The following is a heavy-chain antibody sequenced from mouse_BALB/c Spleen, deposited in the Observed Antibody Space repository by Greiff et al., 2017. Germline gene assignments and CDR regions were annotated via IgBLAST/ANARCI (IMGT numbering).Heavy chain of an antibody. J-gene: IGHJ4*01. CDR2: IYPGSGST. D-gene: IGHD2-14*01. Sequence: LQQSGSELVRPGASVKLSCKASGYTFTSYWMHWVKQRHGQGLEWIGNIYPGSGSTNYDEKFKSKGTLTVDTSSSTAYMHLSSLTSEDSAVYYCTRSYYRYDYYAMDYWGQGTSVTVSS. CDR1: GYTFTSYW. CDR3: TRSYYRYDYYAMDY. V-gene: IGHV1S22*01.